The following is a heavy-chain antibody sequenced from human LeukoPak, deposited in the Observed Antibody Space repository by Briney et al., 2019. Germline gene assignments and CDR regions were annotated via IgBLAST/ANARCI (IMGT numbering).Heavy chain of an antibody. D-gene: IGHD2-2*01. CDR3: ARAAGGVVVPAAMSLAFDY. Sequence: SVKVSCKASGGTFSSYAISWVRQAPGQGREWMGGIIPIFGTANYAQKFQGRVTITADESTSTAYMELSSLRSEDTAVYYCARAAGGVVVPAAMSLAFDYWGQGTLVTVSS. CDR2: IIPIFGTA. J-gene: IGHJ4*02. CDR1: GGTFSSYA. V-gene: IGHV1-69*01.